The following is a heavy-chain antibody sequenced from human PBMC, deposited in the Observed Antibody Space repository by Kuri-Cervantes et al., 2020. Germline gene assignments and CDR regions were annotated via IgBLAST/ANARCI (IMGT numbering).Heavy chain of an antibody. D-gene: IGHD2-15*01. J-gene: IGHJ4*02. Sequence: GSLRLSCTVSGGSISSSSYYWGWIRQPPGKGLEWIGSIYYSGSTYYNPSLKSRVTISVDTSKNQFSLKLSSVTVADTAVYYCASRGACSGGSCNSGAYWGQGTLVTVSS. CDR1: GGSISSSSYY. V-gene: IGHV4-39*07. CDR2: IYYSGST. CDR3: ASRGACSGGSCNSGAY.